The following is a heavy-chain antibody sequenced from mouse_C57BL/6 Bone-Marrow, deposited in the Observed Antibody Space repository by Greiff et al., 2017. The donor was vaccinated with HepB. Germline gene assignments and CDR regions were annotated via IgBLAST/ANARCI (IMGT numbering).Heavy chain of an antibody. Sequence: EVQVVESGGGLVKPGGSLKLSCAASGFTFSDYGMHWVRQAPEKGLEWVAYISSGSSTIYYADTVKGRFTISRDNAKNTLFLQMTSLRSEDTAMYYCATRSSYAWFAYWGQGTLVTVSA. D-gene: IGHD1-1*01. CDR1: GFTFSDYG. CDR2: ISSGSSTI. CDR3: ATRSSYAWFAY. V-gene: IGHV5-17*01. J-gene: IGHJ3*01.